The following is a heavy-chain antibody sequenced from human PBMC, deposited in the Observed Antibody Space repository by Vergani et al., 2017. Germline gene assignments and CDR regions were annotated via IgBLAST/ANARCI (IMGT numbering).Heavy chain of an antibody. Sequence: EVQLVQSGAEVKKPGESLKISCKGSGYSFTSYWIGWVRQMPGKGLEWMGIIYPGDSDTRYSPSFQGQVTISADKSISTAYLQWSSLKASDTAMYYCTSQYYYDSSGQLGTLDYWGQGTLVTVSS. J-gene: IGHJ4*02. CDR1: GYSFTSYW. CDR2: IYPGDSDT. CDR3: TSQYYYDSSGQLGTLDY. V-gene: IGHV5-51*01. D-gene: IGHD3-22*01.